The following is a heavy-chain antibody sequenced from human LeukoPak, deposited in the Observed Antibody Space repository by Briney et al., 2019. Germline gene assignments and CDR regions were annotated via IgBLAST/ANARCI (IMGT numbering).Heavy chain of an antibody. V-gene: IGHV3-23*01. CDR2: LSGSGTTT. J-gene: IGHJ4*02. CDR3: TKDYDTVGYYSSDY. Sequence: PGGSLRLSCAASGFTFSDYAMSWVRQVPGKGLEWVSTLSGSGTTTFYANSVKGRSTIPRDSSKNTLYLQMNSLRAADTALYYCTKDYDTVGYYSSDYWGQGTLVTVSS. CDR1: GFTFSDYA. D-gene: IGHD3-22*01.